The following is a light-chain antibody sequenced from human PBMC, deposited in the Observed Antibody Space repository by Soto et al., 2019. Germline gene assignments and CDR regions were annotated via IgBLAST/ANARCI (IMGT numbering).Light chain of an antibody. Sequence: QSALTQPPSASGSPGQSVTISCTGTSSDVGAYTYVSRYQQLPGKAPKLMIYEVNKRPSGVPDRFSGSKSGNTASLTVSGLQAEDEADYFCSAYVGNNNLVFGGGTKLTVL. V-gene: IGLV2-8*01. CDR2: EVN. CDR3: SAYVGNNNLV. J-gene: IGLJ2*01. CDR1: SSDVGAYTY.